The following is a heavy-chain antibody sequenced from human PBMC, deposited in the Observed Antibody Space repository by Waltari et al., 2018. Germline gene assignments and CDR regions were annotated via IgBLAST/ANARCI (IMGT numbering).Heavy chain of an antibody. CDR3: ARFSKSANWIDP. CDR1: GGSLSSSSYY. V-gene: IGHV4-39*01. D-gene: IGHD3-3*02. J-gene: IGHJ5*02. CDR2: ISYSGST. Sequence: QLQLQESGPGLVKPSETLSLTCTVPGGSLSSSSYYWGWIRQPPGKGLEWIGSISYSGSTYYNTSLMSRVTISVDTSKNQFSLKLTSVIAAETAVFYCARFSKSANWIDPWGQGTLVTVSS.